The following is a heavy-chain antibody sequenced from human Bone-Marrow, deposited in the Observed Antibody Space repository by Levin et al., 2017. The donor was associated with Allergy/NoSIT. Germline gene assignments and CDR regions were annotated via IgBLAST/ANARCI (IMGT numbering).Heavy chain of an antibody. D-gene: IGHD3-3*01. CDR3: AHSLLGDFWRGCVPFDY. CDR2: IYCDDDK. CDR1: GFSLTTSGVG. J-gene: IGHJ4*02. Sequence: SGPTLVKPTETLTLTCTFSGFSLTTSGVGVGWIRQAPGKALEWLALIYCDDDKRFSPSLRNRLTITKDTLTDQVVLTMTNMEPVDTATYYCAHSLLGDFWRGCVPFDYWGQGILVSVS. V-gene: IGHV2-5*02.